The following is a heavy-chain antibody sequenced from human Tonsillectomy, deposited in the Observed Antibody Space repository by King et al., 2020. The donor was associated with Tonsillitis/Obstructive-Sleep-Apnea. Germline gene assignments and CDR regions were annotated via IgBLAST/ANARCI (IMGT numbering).Heavy chain of an antibody. CDR2: IYPFDSDT. CDR1: GDTFTAFW. D-gene: IGHD1-14*01. V-gene: IGHV5-51*01. CDR3: VRLPEGGRRNALHY. J-gene: IGHJ4*02. Sequence: QLVQSGAEVKKPGESLRNSCKGSGDTFTAFWIGWGRQMPGKGLEWRGLIYPFDSDTTYSPSFQGQVTISADESINTAYLQWSSLQASDTAMYYCVRLPEGGRRNALHYWGQGTLVTVSS.